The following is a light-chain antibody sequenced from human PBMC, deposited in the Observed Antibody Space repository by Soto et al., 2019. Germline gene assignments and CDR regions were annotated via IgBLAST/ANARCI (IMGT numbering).Light chain of an antibody. V-gene: IGLV2-11*01. CDR2: DVS. J-gene: IGLJ1*01. CDR3: CSYAGTSPYV. CDR1: RSDVGDYDY. Sequence: QSALTQPPSVSGSPGQSVTISCTGTRSDVGDYDYVSWYLQHPGTAPKLLISDVSRRHSGVPDRFSGSKSGNTASLTISGLQVDDEGDYYCCSYAGTSPYVFGTGTKLTVL.